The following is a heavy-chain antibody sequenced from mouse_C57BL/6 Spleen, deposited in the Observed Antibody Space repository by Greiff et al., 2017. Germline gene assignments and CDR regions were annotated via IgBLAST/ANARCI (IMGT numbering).Heavy chain of an antibody. CDR2: IDPETGGT. J-gene: IGHJ2*01. Sequence: QVQLQQSGAELVRPGASVTLSCKASGYTFTDYEMHWVKQTPVHGLEWIGAIDPETGGTAYNQKFKGKAILTADKSSSTAYMALRSLTSEDSAVYYCTRQAYYYGSSNYFDYWGQGTTLTVSS. V-gene: IGHV1-15*01. D-gene: IGHD1-1*01. CDR3: TRQAYYYGSSNYFDY. CDR1: GYTFTDYE.